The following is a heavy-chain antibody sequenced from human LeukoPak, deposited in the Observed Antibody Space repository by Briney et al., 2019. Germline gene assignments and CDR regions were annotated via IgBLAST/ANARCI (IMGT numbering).Heavy chain of an antibody. CDR1: GTSISNGAYY. CDR3: ARGCSSTSCPLRVRGGPFDY. Sequence: SQTLSLTCTVSGTSISNGAYYWTWIRQPAGKGLEWIGRFFPSGSTNYNPSLKSRVTISVDTSKNQFSLKLSSVTAADTAVYYCARGCSSTSCPLRVRGGPFDYWGQGTLVTVSS. D-gene: IGHD2-2*01. J-gene: IGHJ4*02. V-gene: IGHV4-61*02. CDR2: FFPSGST.